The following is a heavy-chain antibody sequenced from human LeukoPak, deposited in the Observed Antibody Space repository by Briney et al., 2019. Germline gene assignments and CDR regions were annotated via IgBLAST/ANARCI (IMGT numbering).Heavy chain of an antibody. V-gene: IGHV3-30*18. Sequence: GGSLRLSCAASGFPFSSYGMHWVRQAPGKGLEWVAVISHDGSSKYYADSVKGRFTISRDNSKNTLHLQMNSLRAEDTAAFTCAKEDYDGSGSYLGYWGQGTLVTVSS. D-gene: IGHD3-10*01. CDR3: AKEDYDGSGSYLGY. CDR1: GFPFSSYG. J-gene: IGHJ4*02. CDR2: ISHDGSSK.